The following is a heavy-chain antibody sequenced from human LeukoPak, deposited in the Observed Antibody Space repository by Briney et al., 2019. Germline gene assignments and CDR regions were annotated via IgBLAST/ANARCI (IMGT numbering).Heavy chain of an antibody. D-gene: IGHD5-18*01. CDR2: INYSGST. CDR3: ARVLGDTAMAHYYYMDV. CDR1: GASISSFY. V-gene: IGHV4-59*01. Sequence: SETLSLTCTISGASISSFYWSWIRQPPGKGLEWIGCINYSGSTNYNPSLKSRVTISVDTSKNQFSLKLSSVTAADTAVYYCARVLGDTAMAHYYYMDVWGKGTTVTVSS. J-gene: IGHJ6*03.